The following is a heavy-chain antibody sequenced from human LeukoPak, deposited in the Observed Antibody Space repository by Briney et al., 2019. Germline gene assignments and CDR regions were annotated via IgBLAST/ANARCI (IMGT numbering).Heavy chain of an antibody. CDR2: IYSGGST. D-gene: IGHD5-24*01. CDR3: ARGEVEMATIRHYYYMDV. Sequence: GGSLRLSCAASGFTVSSNYMSWVRQAPGKGLEWVSVIYSGGSTYYADSVKGRFTISRDNSKNTLYLQMNSLRAEDTAVYYCARGEVEMATIRHYYYMDVWGKGTTVTVSS. CDR1: GFTVSSNY. V-gene: IGHV3-53*01. J-gene: IGHJ6*03.